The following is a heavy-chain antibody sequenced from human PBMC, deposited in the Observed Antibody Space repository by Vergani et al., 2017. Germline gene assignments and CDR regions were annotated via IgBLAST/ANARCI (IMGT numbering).Heavy chain of an antibody. CDR2: ISYDGSNK. J-gene: IGHJ4*02. Sequence: QVQLVESGGGVVQPGRSLRLSCAASGFTFSSYAMHWVRQAPGKGLEWVAVISYDGSNKYYADSVKGRFTISRDNSKNTLYLQMNSLRAEDTAVYYCARGGSGSYQNYYFDYWGQGTLVTVSS. D-gene: IGHD1-26*01. CDR1: GFTFSSYA. V-gene: IGHV3-30*01. CDR3: ARGGSGSYQNYYFDY.